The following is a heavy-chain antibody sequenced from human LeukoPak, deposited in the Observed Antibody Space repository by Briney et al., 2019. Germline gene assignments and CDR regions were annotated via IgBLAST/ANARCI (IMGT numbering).Heavy chain of an antibody. Sequence: SVKVSCKASGGTFSSYAISWVRQAPGQGLEWMGRIIPILGIANYAQKFQGRVTITADKSTSTAYMELSSLRSEDTAVYYCARSYSSGWYGMDVWGQGTTVTVSS. V-gene: IGHV1-69*04. CDR3: ARSYSSGWYGMDV. CDR2: IIPILGIA. J-gene: IGHJ6*02. D-gene: IGHD6-19*01. CDR1: GGTFSSYA.